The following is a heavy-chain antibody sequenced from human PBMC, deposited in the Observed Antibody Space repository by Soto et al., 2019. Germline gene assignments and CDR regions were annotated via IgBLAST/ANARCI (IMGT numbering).Heavy chain of an antibody. CDR2: IKSKTDGGTT. D-gene: IGHD2-15*01. CDR3: STVSVYCSGGSCYYYYYMDV. CDR1: GFTFSNAW. V-gene: IGHV3-15*01. J-gene: IGHJ6*03. Sequence: GGLRLSCAASGFTFSNAWMSWVRQAPGKGLEWVGRIKSKTDGGTTDYAAPVKGRFTISRDDSKNTLYLQMNSLKTEDTAVYYCSTVSVYCSGGSCYYYYYMDVWGKGTTVTVSS.